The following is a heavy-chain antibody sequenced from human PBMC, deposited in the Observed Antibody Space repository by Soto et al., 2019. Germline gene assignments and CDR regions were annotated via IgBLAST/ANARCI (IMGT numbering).Heavy chain of an antibody. Sequence: PGGSLRLSCAASGFTFSNYWMSWVRQAPGKGLEWVANIKEDGSERYYVDSVKGRFTISRDNAKNSLYLQMTSLRPEDTAVYYSTRGHPSIYNYWGQGTLVTVSS. CDR2: IKEDGSER. V-gene: IGHV3-7*01. CDR3: TRGHPSIYNY. J-gene: IGHJ4*02. CDR1: GFTFSNYW. D-gene: IGHD4-4*01.